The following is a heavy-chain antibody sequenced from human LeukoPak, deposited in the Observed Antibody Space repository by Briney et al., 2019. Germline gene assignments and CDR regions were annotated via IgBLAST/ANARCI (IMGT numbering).Heavy chain of an antibody. CDR2: MNEDGSEE. CDR1: GFTFSSYW. D-gene: IGHD3-16*01. J-gene: IGHJ5*02. CDR3: ARTLRTFNSFVP. Sequence: GGSLRLSCGASGFTFSSYWMTWVSQVPGKGLEWVANMNEDGSEEYYVDSVKGRFTVSRDNAKNSLYLQMNSLRAEDTAVYYCARTLRTFNSFVPWGQGTLVTVSS. V-gene: IGHV3-7*01.